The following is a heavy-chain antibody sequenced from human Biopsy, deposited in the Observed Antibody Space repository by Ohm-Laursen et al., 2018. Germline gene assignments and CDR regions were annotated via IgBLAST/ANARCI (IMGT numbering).Heavy chain of an antibody. J-gene: IGHJ6*02. CDR2: LVPMFGTA. Sequence: SVKVSCKASGGTFRSDAISWVRQAPVQGLEWMGGLVPMFGTAKYSQKVQDRVTITADTSTSAAYMVFSSLRSEDTAVYYRVRDGYFDGNAYYVDDYFYYGMDVWGQGTTVTVSS. D-gene: IGHD3-10*02. V-gene: IGHV1-69*06. CDR3: VRDGYFDGNAYYVDDYFYYGMDV. CDR1: GGTFRSDA.